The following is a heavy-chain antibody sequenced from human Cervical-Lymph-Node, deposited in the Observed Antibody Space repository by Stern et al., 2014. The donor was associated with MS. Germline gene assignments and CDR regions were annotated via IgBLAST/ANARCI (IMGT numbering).Heavy chain of an antibody. V-gene: IGHV5-51*01. D-gene: IGHD4-17*01. CDR3: ARWGDGDASLDY. CDR1: GYDFNTYW. CDR2: IYPRDSDT. J-gene: IGHJ4*02. Sequence: EVQLLESGAEVKKPGDSLRISCKGSGYDFNTYWIAWVRQMPGKGLEWMGMIYPRDSDTRYSPSSQGQVTTSADKSIRPAYLQWRSLKASDTALYFCARWGDGDASLDYWGQGALVSVSS.